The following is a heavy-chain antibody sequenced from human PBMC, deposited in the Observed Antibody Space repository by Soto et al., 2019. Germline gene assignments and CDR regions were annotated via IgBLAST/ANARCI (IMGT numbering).Heavy chain of an antibody. CDR2: IYHSVST. D-gene: IGHD3-22*01. V-gene: IGHV4-30-2*01. CDR3: ARAANYYDSSGYYIFDY. Sequence: ALSLTCAVSGGSISSGGYSWSWIRQPPGKGLEWIGYIYHSVSTYYSPSLKSRVTISVDRSKNQFSLKLSSVTAADTAVYYCARAANYYDSSGYYIFDYWGQGTLVTASS. CDR1: GGSISSGGYS. J-gene: IGHJ4*02.